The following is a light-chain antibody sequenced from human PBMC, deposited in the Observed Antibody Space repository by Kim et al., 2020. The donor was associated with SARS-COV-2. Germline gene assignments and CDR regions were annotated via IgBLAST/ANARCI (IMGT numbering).Light chain of an antibody. J-gene: IGKJ2*01. V-gene: IGKV1-5*01. CDR1: QIIETY. CDR3: QHYIRFPYT. Sequence: SASVGDRASITCRASQIIETYLAWYQQKPGKAPALLIYQASSLHIGVPSRFSGSGSGTEFTLTINSLQPDDFATYYCQHYIRFPYTFGQGTKLEI. CDR2: QAS.